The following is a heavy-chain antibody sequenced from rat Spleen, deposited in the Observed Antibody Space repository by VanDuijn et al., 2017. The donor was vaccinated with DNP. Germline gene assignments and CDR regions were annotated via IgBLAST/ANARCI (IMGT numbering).Heavy chain of an antibody. Sequence: QVQLQQSGAELAKPGSSVKISCKASGYTFTTYYIGWIKQTTGQGLEYIGYINTGSGGTNYNEKFKGKATLTVDKSSSTAFMQLSSLTPDDSAVYYCARRRLPYWYFDFWGPGTMVTVSS. D-gene: IGHD1-4*01. CDR3: ARRRLPYWYFDF. J-gene: IGHJ1*01. CDR2: INTGSGGT. V-gene: IGHV1-43*01. CDR1: GYTFTTYY.